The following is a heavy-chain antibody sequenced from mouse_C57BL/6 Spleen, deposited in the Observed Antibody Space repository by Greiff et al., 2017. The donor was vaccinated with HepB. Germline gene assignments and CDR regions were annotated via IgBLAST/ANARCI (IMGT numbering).Heavy chain of an antibody. CDR1: GYAFSSYW. CDR3: ARFGTKYFDY. Sequence: VKRGEAGAGLVKPGVSVKISCKASGYAFSSYWMNWVKQRPGKGLEWIGQIYPGDGDTNYNGKFKGKATLTADKSSSTAYMQLSSLTSEDSAVYFCARFGTKYFDYWGQGTTLTVSS. D-gene: IGHD4-1*01. J-gene: IGHJ2*01. V-gene: IGHV1-80*01. CDR2: IYPGDGDT.